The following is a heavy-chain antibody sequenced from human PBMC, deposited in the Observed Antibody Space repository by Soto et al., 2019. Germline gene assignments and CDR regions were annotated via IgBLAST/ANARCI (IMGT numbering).Heavy chain of an antibody. CDR2: IDPSDSYT. D-gene: IGHD3-10*01. Sequence: GESLKISCKCSGYSFTSYWISWVRQMPGKGLEWMGRIDPSDSYTNYSPSFQGHVTISADKSISTAYLQWSSLKASDTAMYYCARLSMVRGVTPAAFDIWGQGTMVTVS. V-gene: IGHV5-10-1*01. CDR3: ARLSMVRGVTPAAFDI. CDR1: GYSFTSYW. J-gene: IGHJ3*02.